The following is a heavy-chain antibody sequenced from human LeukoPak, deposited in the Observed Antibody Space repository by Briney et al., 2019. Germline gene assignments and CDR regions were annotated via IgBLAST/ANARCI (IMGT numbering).Heavy chain of an antibody. V-gene: IGHV3-23*01. CDR2: ISGSGSST. CDR1: GITLSNYG. CDR3: AKDPCRGSCYPGAFWDY. J-gene: IGHJ4*02. Sequence: GGSLRLSCAVSGITLSNYGMTWVRQAPGKGLEWVSAISGSGSSTYYADSVKGRFTISRDNSKNTLYLQMNSLRAEDTAVYYCAKDPCRGSCYPGAFWDYWGQGTLVTVPS. D-gene: IGHD2-15*01.